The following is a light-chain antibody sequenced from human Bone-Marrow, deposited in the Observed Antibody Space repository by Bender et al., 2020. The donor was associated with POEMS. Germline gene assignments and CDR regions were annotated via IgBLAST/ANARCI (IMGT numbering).Light chain of an antibody. CDR1: SSDVGGYKY. Sequence: QSALTQPASVSGSPGQSITISCTGTSSDVGGYKYVSWYQQYPGKAPKLMIYEVSSRPSGVSDRFSGSRSGTSASLAISGLQSEDEADYYCAVWDDSLNGWVFGGGTKLTVL. V-gene: IGLV2-14*01. CDR3: AVWDDSLNGWV. J-gene: IGLJ3*02. CDR2: EVS.